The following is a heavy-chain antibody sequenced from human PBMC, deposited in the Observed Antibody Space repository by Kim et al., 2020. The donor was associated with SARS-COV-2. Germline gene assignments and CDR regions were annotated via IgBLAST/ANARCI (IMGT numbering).Heavy chain of an antibody. Sequence: SETLSLTCTVSGGSISSGSYYWSWIRQPAGKGLEWIGRIYTSGSTNYNPSLKSRVTISVDTSKNQFSLKLSSVTAADTAVYYCAIGKYGSVGPNYYYYGMDVWGQGTTVTVSS. J-gene: IGHJ6*02. CDR2: IYTSGST. CDR3: AIGKYGSVGPNYYYYGMDV. V-gene: IGHV4-61*02. CDR1: GGSISSGSYY. D-gene: IGHD3-10*01.